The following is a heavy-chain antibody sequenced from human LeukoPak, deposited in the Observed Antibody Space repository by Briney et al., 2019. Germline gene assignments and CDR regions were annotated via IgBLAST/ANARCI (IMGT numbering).Heavy chain of an antibody. D-gene: IGHD3-22*01. CDR3: ARGRLGMIVVVNY. J-gene: IGHJ4*02. V-gene: IGHV1-2*02. Sequence: ASVKVSCKASGYTFTSYDINWVRQAPGQGLEWMGWINPNSGGTNYAQKSQGRVTMTRDTSISTAYMELSRLRSDDTAVYYCARGRLGMIVVVNYWGQGTLVTVSS. CDR1: GYTFTSYD. CDR2: INPNSGGT.